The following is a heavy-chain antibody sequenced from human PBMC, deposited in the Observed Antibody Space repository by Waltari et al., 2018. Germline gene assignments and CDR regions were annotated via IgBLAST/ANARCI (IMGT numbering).Heavy chain of an antibody. CDR1: GDRFTGYD. CDR3: ARGRNDLSAFFDP. Sequence: QVQLVQSGAEVTKPGASVKVSCKASGDRFTGYDLPWLRPAPGQGLEWMGRIIPDSGVTKYAQNFQGRVTMTRDTSTNTAYMELNSLTSDDTAVYYCARGRNDLSAFFDPWGQGTLVAVSS. J-gene: IGHJ5*02. CDR2: IIPDSGVT. V-gene: IGHV1-2*06. D-gene: IGHD2-21*02.